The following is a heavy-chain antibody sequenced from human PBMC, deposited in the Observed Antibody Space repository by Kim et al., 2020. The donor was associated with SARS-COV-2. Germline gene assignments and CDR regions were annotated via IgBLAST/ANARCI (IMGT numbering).Heavy chain of an antibody. J-gene: IGHJ6*02. CDR2: FYTSGGT. CDR3: ARESNYYGMDG. V-gene: IGHV4-4*07. D-gene: IGHD6-6*01. Sequence: SETLSLTCIVSGDSISTYYWSWIRQPAGKGLEWIGRFYTSGGTNYNPSLKSRVTMSVDTSKNHFSLKLSSVTAGDTAVYYCARESNYYGMDGWGQGTTV. CDR1: GDSISTYY.